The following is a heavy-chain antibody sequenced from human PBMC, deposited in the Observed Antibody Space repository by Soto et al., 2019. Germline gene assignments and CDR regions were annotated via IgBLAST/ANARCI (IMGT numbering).Heavy chain of an antibody. CDR2: IIPMFGSP. J-gene: IGHJ6*02. CDR1: GGTLSSNA. D-gene: IGHD6-19*01. CDR3: ARMGFVAVLYNAMDA. V-gene: IGHV1-69*06. Sequence: QVQLVQSGAEVKKPGSSVQVSCKASGGTLSSNAISWVRQAPGQGLEWMGAIIPMFGSPKYAQNFQGRVTITADNPTSTIYMEMFSLTSADTGVYYFARMGFVAVLYNAMDAWGQGTTVAVTS.